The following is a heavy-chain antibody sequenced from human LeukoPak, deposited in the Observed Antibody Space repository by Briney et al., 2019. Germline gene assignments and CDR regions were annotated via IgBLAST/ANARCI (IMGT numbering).Heavy chain of an antibody. CDR2: IYTSGST. J-gene: IGHJ4*02. D-gene: IGHD5-12*01. CDR1: GGSIGSYY. V-gene: IGHV4-4*09. Sequence: PSETLSLTCTVSGGSIGSYYWSWIRQPPGKGLEWIGYIYTSGSTNYNPSLKSRVTISVDTSKNQFSLKLSSVTAADTAVYYCARVDNGFVDYWGQGTLVTVSS. CDR3: ARVDNGFVDY.